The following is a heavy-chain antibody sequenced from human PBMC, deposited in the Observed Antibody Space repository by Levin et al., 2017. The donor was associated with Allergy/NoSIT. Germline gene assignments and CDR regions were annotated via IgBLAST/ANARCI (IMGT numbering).Heavy chain of an antibody. D-gene: IGHD3-3*01. CDR3: ARATIFGVVIIDYYYMDV. J-gene: IGHJ6*03. CDR1: GYTFTSYA. Sequence: GESLKISCKASGYTFTSYAMHWVRQAPGQRLEWMGWINAGNGNTKYSQKFQGRVTITRDTSASTAYMELSSLRSEDTAVYYCARATIFGVVIIDYYYMDVWGKGTTVTVSS. V-gene: IGHV1-3*01. CDR2: INAGNGNT.